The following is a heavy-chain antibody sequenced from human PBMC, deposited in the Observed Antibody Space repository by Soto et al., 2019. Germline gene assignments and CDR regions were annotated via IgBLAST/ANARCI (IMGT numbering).Heavy chain of an antibody. CDR2: ISYDGSKK. J-gene: IGHJ4*02. V-gene: IGHV3-30*18. CDR1: GFPFSSYG. Sequence: GGSLRLSCAASGFPFSSYGIHWVRQAPGKGLEWVAVISYDGSKKYYADSVKGRFTISRDNSKNTLYLQMNSLRAEDTAVYYCAKDPYSSGWPWYYFDYWGQGTLVTVSS. D-gene: IGHD6-19*01. CDR3: AKDPYSSGWPWYYFDY.